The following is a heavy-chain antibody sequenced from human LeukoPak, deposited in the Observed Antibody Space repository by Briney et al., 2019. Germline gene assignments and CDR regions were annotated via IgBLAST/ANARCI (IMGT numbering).Heavy chain of an antibody. D-gene: IGHD3-9*01. J-gene: IGHJ6*03. CDR2: INHSGST. Sequence: SETLSLTCAVYGGSFSGYYWSWIRQPPGQGLEWIGEINHSGSTNYNPSLKSRVTISVDTSKNQFSLKLSSVTAADTAVYYCARGEGDYDMSWGYMDVWGKGTTVTVSS. CDR3: ARGEGDYDMSWGYMDV. CDR1: GGSFSGYY. V-gene: IGHV4-34*01.